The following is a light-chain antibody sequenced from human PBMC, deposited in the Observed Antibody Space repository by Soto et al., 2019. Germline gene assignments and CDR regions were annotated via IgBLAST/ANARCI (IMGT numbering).Light chain of an antibody. CDR2: AAS. CDR3: QQGNSFPPT. V-gene: IGKV1-12*01. Sequence: DIQVTQSPSSVSASVGDRVTITCRASQDITKWLAWYQQKPGTAPKLLVYAASSLQSGVPSRFSGSGSGTDFTLTIDSLQPEDFATYYCQQGNSFPPTFGQGTKVEI. J-gene: IGKJ1*01. CDR1: QDITKW.